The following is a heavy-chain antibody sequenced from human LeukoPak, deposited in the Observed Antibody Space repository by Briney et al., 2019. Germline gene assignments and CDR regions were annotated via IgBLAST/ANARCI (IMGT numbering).Heavy chain of an antibody. D-gene: IGHD3-16*01. CDR3: ARGLTPGEEDFDA. CDR1: GYTFINYD. Sequence: ASVKVSCKTSGYTFINYDINWVRQATGQGLEWMGWMNPNTGNRGYAQKFQGRVTLTRNTSISTAYMELSSLRSDDTAVYYCARGLTPGEEDFDAWGQGTLVTVSS. V-gene: IGHV1-8*01. J-gene: IGHJ4*02. CDR2: MNPNTGNR.